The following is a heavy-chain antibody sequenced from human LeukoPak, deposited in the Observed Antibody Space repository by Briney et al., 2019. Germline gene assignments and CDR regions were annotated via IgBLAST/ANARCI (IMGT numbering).Heavy chain of an antibody. CDR1: GCSFSSYA. J-gene: IGHJ4*02. V-gene: IGHV1-69*01. D-gene: IGHD3-16*02. CDR2: IIPIFGTA. CDR3: ARDHTYYDYVWGSYRLEPSYDY. Sequence: PVKVSCMASGCSFSSYAISWVRQAPGQGLEWMGWIIPIFGTANYAQKFQGRVTITADESTSTAYMELSSLRSEDTAVYYCARDHTYYDYVWGSYRLEPSYDYWGQGTLVTVPS.